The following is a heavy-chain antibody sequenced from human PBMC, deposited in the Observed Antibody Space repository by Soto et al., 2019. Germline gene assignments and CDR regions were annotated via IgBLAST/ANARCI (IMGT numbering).Heavy chain of an antibody. CDR3: ARLPTGFPNWFDS. Sequence: PSETLSLTCSVSGGSISTGPYNWGWIRQPPGQGLEWIATVYHTGSTYYNESLKSRVSMSIDTSKNQFFLTLRSMTAADTAVYYCARLPTGFPNWFDSWGQGALVTVSA. CDR1: GGSISTGPYN. D-gene: IGHD4-4*01. J-gene: IGHJ5*01. CDR2: VYHTGST. V-gene: IGHV4-39*01.